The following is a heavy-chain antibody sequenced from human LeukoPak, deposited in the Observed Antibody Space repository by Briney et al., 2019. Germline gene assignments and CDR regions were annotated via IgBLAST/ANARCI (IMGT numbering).Heavy chain of an antibody. D-gene: IGHD3-3*01. J-gene: IGHJ4*02. Sequence: GGSLRLSCAASGFTFSSYWMSWVHQAPGKGLEWVANIKQDGSEKYYVDSVKGRFTISRDNAKNSLYLQMNSLRAEDTAVYYCARDTIFGVVSATYDDYWGQGTLVTVSS. V-gene: IGHV3-7*01. CDR1: GFTFSSYW. CDR3: ARDTIFGVVSATYDDY. CDR2: IKQDGSEK.